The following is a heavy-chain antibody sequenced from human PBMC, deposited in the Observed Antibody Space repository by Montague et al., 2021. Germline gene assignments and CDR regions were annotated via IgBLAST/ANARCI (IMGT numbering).Heavy chain of an antibody. CDR3: AVTNPYYYYGMDV. V-gene: IGHV4-59*01. Sequence: SETLSLTCSVSGASISDYYWCWIRQPPGKGLEWIGYIYYSRRTNYNPSLKSRVTISVDTFKNQFSLKLSSVTAADTAFYYCAVTNPYYYYGMDVWGQGTTVTVSS. CDR2: IYYSRRT. CDR1: GASISDYY. D-gene: IGHD1-14*01. J-gene: IGHJ6*02.